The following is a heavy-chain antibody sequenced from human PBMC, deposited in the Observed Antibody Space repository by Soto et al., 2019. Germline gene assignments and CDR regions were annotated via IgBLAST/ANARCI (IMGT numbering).Heavy chain of an antibody. CDR1: GYTFTGYY. Sequence: ASVKVSCKASGYTFTGYYMHWVRQAPGQGLEWMGWINPNSGGTNYAQKFQGWVTMTRDTSISTAYMELSRLRSDDTAVYYCARDPRYSTYRGDAFDIWGQGTMVTVSS. V-gene: IGHV1-2*04. CDR3: ARDPRYSTYRGDAFDI. D-gene: IGHD6-13*01. CDR2: INPNSGGT. J-gene: IGHJ3*02.